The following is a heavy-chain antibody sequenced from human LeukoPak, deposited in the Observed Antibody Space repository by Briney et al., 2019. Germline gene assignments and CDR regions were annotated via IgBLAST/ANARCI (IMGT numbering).Heavy chain of an antibody. Sequence: ASVKVSCKASGYTFTSYYIHWVRQAPGQGLEWMGIINPSGGSTSYAQKFQGRVTMTRDTSTSTVYMELSSVTAADTAVYYCARSQNYYGSGDYWSQGTLVTVSS. CDR2: INPSGGST. J-gene: IGHJ4*02. V-gene: IGHV1-46*01. D-gene: IGHD3-10*01. CDR3: ARSQNYYGSGDY. CDR1: GYTFTSYY.